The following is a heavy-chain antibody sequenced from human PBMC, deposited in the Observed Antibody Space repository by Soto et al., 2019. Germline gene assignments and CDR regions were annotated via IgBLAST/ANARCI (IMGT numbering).Heavy chain of an antibody. Sequence: EVQLVESGGGLVQPGGSLRLSCAASGFTFSSYWMSWVRQAPGKGLEWVANIKQDGSEKYYVDSVKGRFTISRDNAKNSLYLQMNSLRAEDTAVYYCARDRDYYGSGSFLIWVQGTMVTVSS. J-gene: IGHJ3*02. CDR2: IKQDGSEK. D-gene: IGHD3-10*01. V-gene: IGHV3-7*01. CDR1: GFTFSSYW. CDR3: ARDRDYYGSGSFLI.